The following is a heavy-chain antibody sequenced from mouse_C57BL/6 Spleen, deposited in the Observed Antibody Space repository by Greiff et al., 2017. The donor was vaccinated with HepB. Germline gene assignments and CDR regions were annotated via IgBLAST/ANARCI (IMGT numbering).Heavy chain of an antibody. CDR1: GFTFSDYG. CDR2: ISSGSSTI. Sequence: EVQLVESGGGLVKPGGSLKLSCAASGFTFSDYGMHWVRQGPEKGLEWVAYISSGSSTIYYADTVKGRFTISRDNAKNTPFLQMTSLRSEDTAMYYCARRDGSSYDYFDYWGQGTTLTVSS. D-gene: IGHD1-1*01. J-gene: IGHJ2*01. V-gene: IGHV5-17*01. CDR3: ARRDGSSYDYFDY.